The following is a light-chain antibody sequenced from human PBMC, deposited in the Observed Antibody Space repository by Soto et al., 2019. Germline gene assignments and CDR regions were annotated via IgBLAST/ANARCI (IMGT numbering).Light chain of an antibody. CDR1: QSVKGNY. CDR3: QQYGSSSWT. V-gene: IGKV3-20*01. Sequence: EIVLTQSPATLSLSPGKRATLSCRASQSVKGNYLAWYQQKPGQAPRLLIYGSFTRAIGIPDRFSGSGSGTDFTLTISRLEPEDFAVYYCQQYGSSSWTFGQGTKVEIK. CDR2: GSF. J-gene: IGKJ1*01.